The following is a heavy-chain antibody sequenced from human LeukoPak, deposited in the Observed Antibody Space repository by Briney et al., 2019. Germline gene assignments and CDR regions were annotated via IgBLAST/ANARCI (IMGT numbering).Heavy chain of an antibody. CDR1: GGSISSYY. V-gene: IGHV4-59*01. Sequence: TASETLSLTCTVSGGSISSYYWSWIRQPPGKGLEGIGYIYYSGSTNYNPSLKSRVTISVDTSKNQFSLKLSSVTAADTAVYYCARRGLWSSSGLDYWGQGTLVTVSS. D-gene: IGHD5-18*01. J-gene: IGHJ4*02. CDR3: ARRGLWSSSGLDY. CDR2: IYYSGST.